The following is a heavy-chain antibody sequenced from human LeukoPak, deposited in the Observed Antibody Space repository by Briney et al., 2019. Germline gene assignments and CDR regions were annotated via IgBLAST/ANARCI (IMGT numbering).Heavy chain of an antibody. D-gene: IGHD3-10*01. Sequence: PSETLSLTCTVSGGSISSNYWSWIRQPPGKGLEWIGYINFSGITDQNPSLKSRGTISVAPSKNQFSLKLSSVTAADTAIYYCARYYYGSGSYQFDYWGQGTLVTVSS. CDR1: GGSISSNY. CDR3: ARYYYGSGSYQFDY. CDR2: INFSGIT. V-gene: IGHV4-59*08. J-gene: IGHJ4*02.